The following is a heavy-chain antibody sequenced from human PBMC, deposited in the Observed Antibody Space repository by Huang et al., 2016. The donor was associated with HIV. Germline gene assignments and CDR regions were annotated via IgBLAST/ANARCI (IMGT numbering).Heavy chain of an antibody. CDR1: EYTLTELS. CDR2: FDPEIGET. Sequence: QVQLVQSRAEVKKPGASVKVSCKVYEYTLTELSIHWGRQRPGKGLEWMGGFDPEIGETIYAQKFQGRVTMTEDTSTETAFMELSGLRPEDTAVYYCATGFDVFFDFWGQGTLVTVSS. CDR3: ATGFDVFFDF. D-gene: IGHD3-9*01. V-gene: IGHV1-24*01. J-gene: IGHJ4*02.